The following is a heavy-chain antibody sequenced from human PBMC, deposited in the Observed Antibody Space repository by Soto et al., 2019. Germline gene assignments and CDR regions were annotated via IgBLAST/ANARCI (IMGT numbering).Heavy chain of an antibody. Sequence: VQLVQSGAEVKKPGASVTVSCEASGYTFTRYGISWVRQAPGQGLEWRGWTSVYNGNTNYAQKLQGRVTMTTDTSTNTAYMDLRSLRSDHTAVYYCARRGPYSSSPLSNAFDIWGQGTMVTVSS. V-gene: IGHV1-18*01. CDR2: TSVYNGNT. CDR3: ARRGPYSSSPLSNAFDI. J-gene: IGHJ3*02. CDR1: GYTFTRYG. D-gene: IGHD6-6*01.